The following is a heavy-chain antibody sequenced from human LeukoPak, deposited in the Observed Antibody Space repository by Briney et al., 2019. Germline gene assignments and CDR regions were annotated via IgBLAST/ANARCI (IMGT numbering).Heavy chain of an antibody. J-gene: IGHJ3*02. CDR3: ARDQNTGMVRGVIVAFDI. Sequence: GASVKVSCKASDYTFTSYGISWVRQAPGQGLEWMGWISAYNGNTNYAQKHQGRVTMTTDTSTSTAYMELRSLRSDDTAVYYCARDQNTGMVRGVIVAFDIWGQGTMVTVSS. V-gene: IGHV1-18*01. D-gene: IGHD3-10*01. CDR2: ISAYNGNT. CDR1: DYTFTSYG.